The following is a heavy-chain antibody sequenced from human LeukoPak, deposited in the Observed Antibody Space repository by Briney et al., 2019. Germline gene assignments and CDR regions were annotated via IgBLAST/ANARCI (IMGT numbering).Heavy chain of an antibody. Sequence: GRSLRLSCAASGFSFRDYGMLWVRQAPGKGLEWVAAIWYDGTLKYYGDSVKGRFTISRDNAKSTLYLQMNSLGAEDTGVYHCAKGGGQTFLSYMDVWGKGTTVTVS. CDR1: GFSFRDYG. D-gene: IGHD2-15*01. CDR3: AKGGGQTFLSYMDV. CDR2: IWYDGTLK. J-gene: IGHJ6*03. V-gene: IGHV3-33*06.